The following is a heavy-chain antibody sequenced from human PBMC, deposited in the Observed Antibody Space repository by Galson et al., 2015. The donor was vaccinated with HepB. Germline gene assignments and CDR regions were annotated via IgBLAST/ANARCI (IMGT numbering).Heavy chain of an antibody. V-gene: IGHV3-23*01. J-gene: IGHJ4*02. CDR1: GFTLSSNA. CDR3: AKAGADGYNYFFDY. Sequence: SLRLSCADSGFTLSSNAMNWVRQAPGKGLEWVSSIRGSGGNTYYADSVKGRFTISRDNSKNTLYLQMNSLRAEDTAVYYCAKAGADGYNYFFDYWGQGTLVTVSS. CDR2: IRGSGGNT. D-gene: IGHD5-24*01.